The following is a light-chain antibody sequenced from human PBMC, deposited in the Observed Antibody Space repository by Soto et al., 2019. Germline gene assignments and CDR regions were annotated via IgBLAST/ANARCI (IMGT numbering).Light chain of an antibody. J-gene: IGLJ2*01. CDR2: GNS. CDR3: QSYDSSLSGSG. Sequence: QSVLTQPPSVSGAPGQSGTISCTGSSSNIGAGYDVHWYQQLPGTAPKLLIYGNSNRPSGVPDRFSGSKSGTSASLAITGLQAEDEADYYCQSYDSSLSGSGFGGGTKLTVL. CDR1: SSNIGAGYD. V-gene: IGLV1-40*01.